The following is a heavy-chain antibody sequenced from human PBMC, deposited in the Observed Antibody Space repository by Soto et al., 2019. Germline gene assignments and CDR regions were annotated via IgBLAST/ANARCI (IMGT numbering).Heavy chain of an antibody. V-gene: IGHV3-74*01. J-gene: IGHJ6*02. CDR2: INSDGSST. CDR1: GFTFSSYW. Sequence: EVQLVESGGGLVQPGGSLRLSCAASGFTFSSYWMHWVRQAPGKGLVWVSRINSDGSSTSYADSVKGRFTISRDNAKNTLYLQMNSLRAEDTAVYYCARDRALRGWSSSWYGYYYYGMDVWGQGTTVTVSS. D-gene: IGHD6-13*01. CDR3: ARDRALRGWSSSWYGYYYYGMDV.